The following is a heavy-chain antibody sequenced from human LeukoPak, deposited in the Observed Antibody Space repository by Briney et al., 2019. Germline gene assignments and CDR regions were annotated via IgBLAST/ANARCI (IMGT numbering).Heavy chain of an antibody. V-gene: IGHV3-23*01. J-gene: IGHJ3*02. D-gene: IGHD3-22*01. CDR1: GGSFSGYY. CDR2: ISGSGGST. CDR3: AKSPLRITMVVVVIDAFDI. Sequence: PSETLSLTCAVYGGSFSGYYWSWVRQAPGKGLEWVSAISGSGGSTYYADSVKGRFTISRDNSKNTLYLQMNSLRAEDTAVYYCAKSPLRITMVVVVIDAFDIWGQGTMVTVSS.